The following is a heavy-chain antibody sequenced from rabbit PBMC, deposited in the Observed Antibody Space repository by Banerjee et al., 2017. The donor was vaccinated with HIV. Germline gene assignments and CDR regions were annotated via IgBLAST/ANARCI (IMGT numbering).Heavy chain of an antibody. J-gene: IGHJ4*01. D-gene: IGHD4-1*01. CDR3: ARGTNFITIGWTV. CDR1: GFSFSSSYW. Sequence: QEQLVESGGGLVQPEGSLTLTCTASGFSFSSSYWIYWVRQAPGKGLEWIACINTSSGSTVYASWVISRFTISKTSSTTVALHMTSLTAADTATYFCARGTNFITIGWTVWGPGTLVTVS. CDR2: INTSSGST. V-gene: IGHV1S45*01.